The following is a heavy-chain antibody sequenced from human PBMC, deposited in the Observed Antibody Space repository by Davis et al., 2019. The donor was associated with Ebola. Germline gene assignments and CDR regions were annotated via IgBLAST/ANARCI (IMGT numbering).Heavy chain of an antibody. Sequence: AASVKVSCKVSGYTPSELSMHWVRQAPRKGLEWMGGFDPEDGETIYAQKFQGRVTMTEDTSTDTAYMELSSLRSEDTAVYYCARGGLRYYYGSGSYFPLDPWGQGTLVTVSS. CDR3: ARGGLRYYYGSGSYFPLDP. J-gene: IGHJ5*02. V-gene: IGHV1-24*01. CDR1: GYTPSELS. D-gene: IGHD3-10*01. CDR2: FDPEDGET.